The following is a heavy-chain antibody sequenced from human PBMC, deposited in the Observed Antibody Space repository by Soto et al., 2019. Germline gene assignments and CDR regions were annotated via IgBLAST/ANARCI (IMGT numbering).Heavy chain of an antibody. D-gene: IGHD1-26*01. CDR3: ARDTGSYYLES. CDR2: IHYSGTS. V-gene: IGHV4-59*11. J-gene: IGHJ5*01. CDR1: GGSISSRY. Sequence: SETLSLTCTVSGGSISSRYWSCLRQPPGKGLEGIGYIHYSGTSVYSPSLKSRVTMSMDTSENQFTLNLTSVTAADTAVYYCARDTGSYYLESWGQGSMVTVSS.